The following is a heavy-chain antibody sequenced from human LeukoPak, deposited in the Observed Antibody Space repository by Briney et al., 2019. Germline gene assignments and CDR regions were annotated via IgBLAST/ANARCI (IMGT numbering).Heavy chain of an antibody. V-gene: IGHV3-74*01. J-gene: IGHJ3*02. CDR3: ATEYCTGGSCYNDAFDI. D-gene: IGHD2-15*01. CDR2: INSDGSST. CDR1: GFTFSSYW. Sequence: GGSLRLSCAASGFTFSSYWMHWVRQAPGKVLVWVSRINSDGSSTSYADSVKGRFTISRDNAKNSLFLQMDSLRAEDTAVYYCATEYCTGGSCYNDAFDIWGQGTMVTVSS.